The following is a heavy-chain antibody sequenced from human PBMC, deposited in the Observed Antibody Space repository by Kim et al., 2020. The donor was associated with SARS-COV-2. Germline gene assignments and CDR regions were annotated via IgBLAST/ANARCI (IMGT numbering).Heavy chain of an antibody. CDR3: ARVGYCSSTSCPRYFDL. CDR2: INAGNGNT. CDR1: GYTFTSYA. J-gene: IGHJ2*01. Sequence: ASVKVSCKASGYTFTSYAMHWVRQAPGQRLEWMGWINAGNGNTKYSQKFQGRVTITRDTSASTAYMELSSLRSEDTAVYYCARVGYCSSTSCPRYFDLWGRGTLVTVSS. V-gene: IGHV1-3*01. D-gene: IGHD2-2*01.